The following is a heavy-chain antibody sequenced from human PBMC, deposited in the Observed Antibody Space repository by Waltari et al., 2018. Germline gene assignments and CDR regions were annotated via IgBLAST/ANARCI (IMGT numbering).Heavy chain of an antibody. CDR2: IYHSGST. CDR1: GGSISSSNW. J-gene: IGHJ4*02. V-gene: IGHV4-4*02. CDR3: ARDTPKTYGSGSYYGAPFDY. Sequence: QVQLQESGPGLVKPSGTLSLTCAVSGGSISSSNWWSWVRQPPGKGLEWIGEIYHSGSTNYNPSLKSRVTISVDKSKNQFSLKLSSVTAADTAVYYCARDTPKTYGSGSYYGAPFDYWGQGTLVTVSS. D-gene: IGHD3-10*01.